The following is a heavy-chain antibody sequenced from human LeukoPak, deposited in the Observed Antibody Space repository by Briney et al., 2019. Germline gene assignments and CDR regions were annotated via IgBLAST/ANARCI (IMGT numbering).Heavy chain of an antibody. J-gene: IGHJ3*02. CDR3: TRHQRPMGGRIVGATTPGAFDI. Sequence: GGSLRLSCAASGFTFSGSAMHWVRQASGKGLEWVGRIRSKANSYATAYAASVKGRFTISRDDSKNTAYLQMNSLKTEDTAVYYCTRHQRPMGGRIVGATTPGAFDIWGQGTMVTVSS. CDR1: GFTFSGSA. CDR2: IRSKANSYAT. D-gene: IGHD1-26*01. V-gene: IGHV3-73*01.